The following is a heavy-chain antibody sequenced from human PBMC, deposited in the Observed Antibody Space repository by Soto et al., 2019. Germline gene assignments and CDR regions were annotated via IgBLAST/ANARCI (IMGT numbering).Heavy chain of an antibody. CDR1: GFTFSSYS. J-gene: IGHJ4*02. CDR3: ARRAAVGIDY. Sequence: GGSLRLSCAASGFTFSSYSMNWVRQAPGKGLEWVSIISSDSNTIYYADSVKGRFTISRGNAKNSLYLQMNSLRVEDTAVYSCARRAAVGIDYWGQGILVTVSS. D-gene: IGHD6-13*01. CDR2: ISSDSNTI. V-gene: IGHV3-48*01.